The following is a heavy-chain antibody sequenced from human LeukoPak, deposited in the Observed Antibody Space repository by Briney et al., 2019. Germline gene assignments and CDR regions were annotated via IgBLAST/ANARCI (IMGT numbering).Heavy chain of an antibody. Sequence: SESLSLTCTVSGGWGGDYYWSWIRQPPGKGLEWIGYIYYNGNTFYTPSLKSRVTISFDTSKNQFSLKLSSVTAADTAVYYCARDLAADGEEGYYYGSGSYHGGAFDIWGQGTMVTVSS. D-gene: IGHD3-10*01. CDR3: ARDLAADGEEGYYYGSGSYHGGAFDI. J-gene: IGHJ3*02. CDR1: GGWGGDYY. V-gene: IGHV4-30-4*02. CDR2: IYYNGNT.